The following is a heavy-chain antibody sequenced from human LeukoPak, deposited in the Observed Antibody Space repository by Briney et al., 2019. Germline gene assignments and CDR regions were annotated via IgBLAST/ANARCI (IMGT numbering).Heavy chain of an antibody. CDR2: IYYSGST. Sequence: SETLSLTCTVSGGSISSGGYYWSWIRQHPGKGLEWIGYIYYSGSTYYNPSLKSRVTKSVDTSKNQFSLKLSSVTAADTAVYYCARGRYYDSSAQEYWGQGTLVTVSS. CDR1: GGSISSGGYY. V-gene: IGHV4-31*03. CDR3: ARGRYYDSSAQEY. J-gene: IGHJ4*02. D-gene: IGHD3-22*01.